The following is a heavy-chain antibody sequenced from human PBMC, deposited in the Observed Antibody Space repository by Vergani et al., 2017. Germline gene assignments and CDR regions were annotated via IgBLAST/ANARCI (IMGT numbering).Heavy chain of an antibody. CDR1: GFTFSSYA. CDR3: AKDSDDFWSGYWGY. Sequence: EVQLLESGGGLVQPGGSLRLSCAASGFTFSSYAMSWVRQAPGKGLEWVSAISGSGGSTYYADSVRGRFTISRDNSKNTLYLQMNSLRAEDTAVYYCAKDSDDFWSGYWGYWGQGTLVTVSS. J-gene: IGHJ4*02. V-gene: IGHV3-23*01. D-gene: IGHD3-3*01. CDR2: ISGSGGST.